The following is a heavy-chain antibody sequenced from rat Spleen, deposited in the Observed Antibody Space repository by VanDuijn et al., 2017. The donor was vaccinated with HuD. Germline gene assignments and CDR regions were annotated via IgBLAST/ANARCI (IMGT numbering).Heavy chain of an antibody. CDR1: GFTFSSFA. CDR2: ITSGGSNT. D-gene: IGHD1-1*01. CDR3: ARHLDYYSDYYFDY. J-gene: IGHJ2*01. V-gene: IGHV5-25*01. Sequence: EVQLVESGGGLVQPGRSLKLSCAASGFTFSSFAMAWVRQTPKKGLEWVATITSGGSNTFYPDSVKGRFTISKDNAKSTLYLQMDSLRSEDTATYYCARHLDYYSDYYFDYWGQGVMVTVSS.